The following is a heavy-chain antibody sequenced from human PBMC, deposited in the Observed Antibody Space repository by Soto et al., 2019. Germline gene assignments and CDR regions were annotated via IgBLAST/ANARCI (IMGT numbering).Heavy chain of an antibody. V-gene: IGHV1-18*01. D-gene: IGHD3-3*01. CDR2: ISAYNGNT. CDR1: GYTFTSYG. Sequence: SVKVSCKASGYTFTSYGISWVRQAPGQGLEWMGWISAYNGNTNYAQKLQGRVTMTTDTSTSTAYMELRSLRSDDTAVYYCAREAYYDFWSGYSYYYYDMDVWGQGTTVTVSS. CDR3: AREAYYDFWSGYSYYYYDMDV. J-gene: IGHJ6*02.